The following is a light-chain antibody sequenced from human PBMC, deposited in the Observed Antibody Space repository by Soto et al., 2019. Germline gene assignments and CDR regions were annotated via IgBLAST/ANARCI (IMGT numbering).Light chain of an antibody. CDR3: QQYGYLVYS. J-gene: IGKJ4*01. V-gene: IGKV3-20*01. CDR2: GAS. CDR1: QSVSSNF. Sequence: EIVLTQSPGTLSLSPGERATLSCRASQSVSSNFLAWYQQKPGQAPRLLIYGASSRATGIPDRFSGSGSGTDFTLTISTLEPEEFAVYFCQQYGYLVYSFGGGTKVEIK.